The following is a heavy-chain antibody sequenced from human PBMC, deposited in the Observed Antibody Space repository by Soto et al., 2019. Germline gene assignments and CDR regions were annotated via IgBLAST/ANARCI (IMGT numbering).Heavy chain of an antibody. D-gene: IGHD3-10*01. Sequence: QVQLQESGPGLVKPSQTLSLTCTVSGGSISSAGYYWSWIRQHPGKVLEWIGYIYYSGSTYYNPSLKSRVTISVDTSKNQFSLKLSSVTAADTAVYYCARFGSGSYSPTTFDYWGQGTLVTVSS. V-gene: IGHV4-31*03. CDR2: IYYSGST. J-gene: IGHJ4*02. CDR3: ARFGSGSYSPTTFDY. CDR1: GGSISSAGYY.